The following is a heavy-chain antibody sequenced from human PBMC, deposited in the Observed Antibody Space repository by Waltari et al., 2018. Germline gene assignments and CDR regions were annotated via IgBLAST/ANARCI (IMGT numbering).Heavy chain of an antibody. CDR3: ARDSDPYYYDSSGYNSAFDI. CDR2: IIPIFGTA. J-gene: IGHJ3*02. CDR1: GGTFSSYA. Sequence: QVQLVQSGAEVKKPGSSVKVSCKASGGTFSSYAISWVRQAPGQGLEWMGRIIPIFGTANYAQKFQGRVTITADKSTSTADMELSSLRSEDTAVYYWARDSDPYYYDSSGYNSAFDIWGQGTMVTVSS. D-gene: IGHD3-22*01. V-gene: IGHV1-69*13.